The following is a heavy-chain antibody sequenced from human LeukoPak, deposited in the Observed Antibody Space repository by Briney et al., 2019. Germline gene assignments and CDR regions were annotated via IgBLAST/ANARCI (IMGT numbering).Heavy chain of an antibody. V-gene: IGHV3-74*01. CDR2: INTDGSFT. D-gene: IGHD2-21*01. Sequence: PGGSLRLSCAASGFPVSNNYMTCVRQAPGKGLVWVSHINTDGSFTRYADSVKGRFTISRDNAKDTVYLQMSSLRADDTAVYYCSGGPSGTYSFDCWGQGTLVTVSS. CDR1: GFPVSNNY. CDR3: SGGPSGTYSFDC. J-gene: IGHJ4*02.